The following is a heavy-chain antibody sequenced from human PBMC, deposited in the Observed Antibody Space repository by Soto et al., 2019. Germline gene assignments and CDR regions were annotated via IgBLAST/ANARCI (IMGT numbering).Heavy chain of an antibody. Sequence: ASVKVSCKASGYTFTSYGIHWVRQAPGQRLEWMGWINAANGDTKYSPKFQGRVTITRDASASTAYMELSSLRSEDTAVYYCVRRHVSATGIDWFDPWGQGTLVTVS. D-gene: IGHD6-13*01. V-gene: IGHV1-3*01. CDR3: VRRHVSATGIDWFDP. J-gene: IGHJ5*02. CDR1: GYTFTSYG. CDR2: INAANGDT.